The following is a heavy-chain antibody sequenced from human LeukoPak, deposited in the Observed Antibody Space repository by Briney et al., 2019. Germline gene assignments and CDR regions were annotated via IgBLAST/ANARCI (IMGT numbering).Heavy chain of an antibody. CDR3: AKIMALYCSGGTCNELDY. Sequence: GGSLRLSCAASGFTFSSYAMSWVRQAPGKGLEWVSAISGSGGSTYYADSVKGRFTISRDNSKNTLYLQMTSLRADDTAVYYCAKIMALYCSGGTCNELDYWGQGALVTVSS. D-gene: IGHD2-15*01. CDR2: ISGSGGST. V-gene: IGHV3-23*01. CDR1: GFTFSSYA. J-gene: IGHJ4*02.